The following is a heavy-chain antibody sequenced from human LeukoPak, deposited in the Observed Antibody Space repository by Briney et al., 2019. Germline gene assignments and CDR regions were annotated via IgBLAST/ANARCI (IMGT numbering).Heavy chain of an antibody. V-gene: IGHV4-59*08. J-gene: IGHJ4*02. CDR2: IYYSGST. Sequence: KPSETLSLTCTVSGGSISSYYWRWIRQPPGKGLEWIGYIYYSGSTNYNPSLKSRVTISVDTSKNQFSLKLSSVTAADTAVYYCARQGSGWDDYWGQGTLVTVSS. D-gene: IGHD6-19*01. CDR1: GGSISSYY. CDR3: ARQGSGWDDY.